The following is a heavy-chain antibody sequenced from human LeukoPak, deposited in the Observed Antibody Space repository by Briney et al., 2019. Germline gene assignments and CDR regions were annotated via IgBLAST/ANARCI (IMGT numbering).Heavy chain of an antibody. J-gene: IGHJ4*02. V-gene: IGHV4-4*07. D-gene: IGHD3-9*01. CDR2: IDSSGST. Sequence: PSETLSLTCTVSGGSMSRYHWSWIRQPAGQGLEWIGRIDSSGSTNYNPSLKSRVTMSLDMSKNQFSLRLTSVTAADTAVYYCASLDYDILTGSTPRDYWGQGTLVTISS. CDR1: GGSMSRYH. CDR3: ASLDYDILTGSTPRDY.